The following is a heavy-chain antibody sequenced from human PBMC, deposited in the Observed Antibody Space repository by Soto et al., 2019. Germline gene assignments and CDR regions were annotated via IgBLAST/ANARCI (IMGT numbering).Heavy chain of an antibody. CDR2: ISASNGNR. Sequence: QVQLVQSGAEVKKPGASVKVSCKASGYDFSSYGIIWVRHAPGQGLEWMGWISASNGNRDYAQQFQGRVTMTSDTSRTTAYMELRSLRSDDTAVYYCVRDPQRNDYWGQGTLVNVSS. V-gene: IGHV1-18*04. D-gene: IGHD2-2*01. CDR1: GYDFSSYG. CDR3: VRDPQRNDY. J-gene: IGHJ4*02.